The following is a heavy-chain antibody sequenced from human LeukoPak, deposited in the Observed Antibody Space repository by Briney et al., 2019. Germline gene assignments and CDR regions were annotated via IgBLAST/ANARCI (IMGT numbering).Heavy chain of an antibody. J-gene: IGHJ6*03. D-gene: IGHD3-16*01. CDR1: GYTFTSYG. Sequence: ASVKVSCKASGYTFTSYGISWVRQAPGQGLEWMGWISSYNGNTNYAQKLQGRVTMTTDTSTSTAYMELRSLRSDDTAVYYCARDYDYVWGSSYYMDVWGKGTTVTVSS. CDR3: ARDYDYVWGSSYYMDV. CDR2: ISSYNGNT. V-gene: IGHV1-18*01.